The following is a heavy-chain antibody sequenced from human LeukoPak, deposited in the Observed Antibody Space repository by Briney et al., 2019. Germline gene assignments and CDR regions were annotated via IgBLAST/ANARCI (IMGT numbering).Heavy chain of an antibody. CDR3: AKDLAYYYDSSGPFDY. V-gene: IGHV3-23*01. J-gene: IGHJ4*02. CDR2: ISGSGGST. CDR1: GFTFSSYA. Sequence: GGSLRLSCAASGFTFSSYAMSWVRQAPGKGLEWVSAISGSGGSTYYADSVKGRFTISRDNSKNTLYLQMNSLRAEDTAVYYCAKDLAYYYDSSGPFDYWGQGTLVTVSS. D-gene: IGHD3-22*01.